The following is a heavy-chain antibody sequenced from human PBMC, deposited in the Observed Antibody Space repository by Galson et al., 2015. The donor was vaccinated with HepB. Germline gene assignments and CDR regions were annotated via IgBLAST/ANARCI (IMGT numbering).Heavy chain of an antibody. J-gene: IGHJ3*02. CDR1: GGSISSYY. V-gene: IGHV4-59*01. D-gene: IGHD6-13*01. CDR2: IYYSGST. CDR3: ARVLGSSSWYMGDHDAFDI. Sequence: ETLSLTCTVSGGSISSYYWSWIRQPPGKGLEWIGYIYYSGSTNYNPSLKSRVTISVDTSKNQFSLKLSSVTAADTAVYYCARVLGSSSWYMGDHDAFDIWGQGTMVTVSS.